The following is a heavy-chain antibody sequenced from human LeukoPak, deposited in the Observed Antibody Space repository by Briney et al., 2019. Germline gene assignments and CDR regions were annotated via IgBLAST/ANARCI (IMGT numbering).Heavy chain of an antibody. CDR1: GFTFGSYA. CDR3: VRDNGDVVAPLMDV. CDR2: ITDSSSYI. Sequence: KPGGSLRLSCAASGFTFGSYAMNWVRQAPGKGLEWVSSITDSSSYIYYADSLKGRFTISRDNAKNSLYLQMNSLRAEDTAVYYCVRDNGDVVAPLMDVWGKGTTVTISS. D-gene: IGHD2-21*01. V-gene: IGHV3-21*01. J-gene: IGHJ6*04.